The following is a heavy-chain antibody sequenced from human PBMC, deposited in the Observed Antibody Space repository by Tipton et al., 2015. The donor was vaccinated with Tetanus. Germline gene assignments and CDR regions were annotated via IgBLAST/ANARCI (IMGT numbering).Heavy chain of an antibody. V-gene: IGHV4-59*01. J-gene: IGHJ5*02. Sequence: TLSLTCSVSGGSINPYYWSWIRQPPGKGLEWIGNIYSSGSTYYNPSLKSRVTISVDTSRNQFSLRLKSVPPADTAMYYCARDHRLSASYAGWFDPWGQGTLVTVSS. CDR3: ARDHRLSASYAGWFDP. CDR2: IYSSGST. CDR1: GGSINPYY. D-gene: IGHD2-8*01.